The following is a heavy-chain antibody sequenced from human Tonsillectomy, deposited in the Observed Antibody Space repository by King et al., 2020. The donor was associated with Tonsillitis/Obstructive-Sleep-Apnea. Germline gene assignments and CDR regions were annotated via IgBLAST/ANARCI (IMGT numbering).Heavy chain of an antibody. J-gene: IGHJ2*01. V-gene: IGHV4-31*03. CDR3: ARDVGYDFWSGYSASYWYFDL. CDR2: IYYSGST. CDR1: GGSISSGGYY. Sequence: QLQESGPGLVKPSQTLSLTCTVSGGSISSGGYYWSWIRQHPGKGLEWIGYIYYSGSTYYNPSLKSRVTISLDTSKNQFSLKLSSVTAADTAVYYCARDVGYDFWSGYSASYWYFDLWGRGPLVPVSS. D-gene: IGHD3-3*01.